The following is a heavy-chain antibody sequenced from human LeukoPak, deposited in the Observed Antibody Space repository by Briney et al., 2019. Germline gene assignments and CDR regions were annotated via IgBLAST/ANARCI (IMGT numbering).Heavy chain of an antibody. CDR1: GYTLTELS. V-gene: IGHV1-24*01. CDR3: ATDRGYSGSYYLFY. CDR2: FDPEDGET. Sequence: ASVKVSCRVSGYTLTELSMHWVRQAPGKGLEWMGGFDPEDGETIYAQKFQGRVTMTEDTSTDTAYMELSSLRSEDTAVYYCATDRGYSGSYYLFYWGQGTLVTVSS. J-gene: IGHJ4*02. D-gene: IGHD1-26*01.